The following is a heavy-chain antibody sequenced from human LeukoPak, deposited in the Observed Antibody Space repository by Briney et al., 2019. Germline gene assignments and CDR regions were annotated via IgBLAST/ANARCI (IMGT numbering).Heavy chain of an antibody. CDR3: ARPYTVTKRGDAFDI. D-gene: IGHD4-17*01. J-gene: IGHJ3*02. Sequence: SVKVSCKASGGTFMRHSISWVRQAPGQGLEWMGRIIPILGIANYAQKFQGGVTITADKSTSTAYMELSSLRSEDTAVYYCARPYTVTKRGDAFDIWGQGTMVTVSS. V-gene: IGHV1-69*02. CDR1: GGTFMRHS. CDR2: IIPILGIA.